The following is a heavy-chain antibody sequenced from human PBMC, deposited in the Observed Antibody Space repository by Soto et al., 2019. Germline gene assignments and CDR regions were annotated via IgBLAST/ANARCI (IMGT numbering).Heavy chain of an antibody. D-gene: IGHD6-13*01. V-gene: IGHV4-39*01. CDR2: IYSIGST. CDR1: GGSISSSSN. CDR3: RRSSRYSTDV. Sequence: QLQLQESGPGLVKPSETLSLTCTVSGGSISSSSNWGGIRQPPGKGLEWIGSIYSIGSTYYNPSLKSRVTISVDTSKNQFSLKLSSVTAADTAVYYCRRSSRYSTDVWGQGTTVTVSS. J-gene: IGHJ6*02.